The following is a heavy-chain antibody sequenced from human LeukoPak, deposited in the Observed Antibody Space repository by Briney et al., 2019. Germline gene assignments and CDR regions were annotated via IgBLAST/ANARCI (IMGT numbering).Heavy chain of an antibody. CDR1: GFTFSSFA. J-gene: IGHJ4*02. CDR2: ISGSGGST. D-gene: IGHD6-19*01. V-gene: IGHV3-23*01. CDR3: AKDSSGWYMYYFDY. Sequence: GGSLRLSCAASGFTFSSFAMSWVRQAPGKGLEWVSAISGSGGSTYYADSVKGRFTISRDNSKNTLYLQMNSLRAEDTAVYYCAKDSSGWYMYYFDYWGQGTLVTVSS.